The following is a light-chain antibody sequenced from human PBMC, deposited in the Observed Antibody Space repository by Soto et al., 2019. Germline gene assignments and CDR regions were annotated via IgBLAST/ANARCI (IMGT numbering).Light chain of an antibody. V-gene: IGLV2-18*02. CDR1: SSDVGSYNR. CDR2: EVS. J-gene: IGLJ1*01. CDR3: YSSTSSNTYG. Sequence: QSVLTQPPSVSGSPGQSVNISCSGTSSDVGSYNRVSWYQQAPGTAPKVMIYEVSNRPSGVPDRFSGSKSGNTASLTISGLQPEDEADYYCYSSTSSNTYGCGTGTKVTVL.